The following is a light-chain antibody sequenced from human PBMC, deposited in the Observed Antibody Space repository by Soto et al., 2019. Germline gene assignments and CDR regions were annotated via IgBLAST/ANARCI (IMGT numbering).Light chain of an antibody. CDR3: QQYGSSEII. J-gene: IGKJ5*01. CDR1: QSVSSSY. CDR2: DIS. V-gene: IGKV3-20*01. Sequence: EIVLTLSPGTLSLSPGVTANLSCRASQSVSSSYLAWYQQKPGQAPRLLIYDISSRATGIPDRFSGSVSGTDFTRTITRREPEDFAVLYCQQYGSSEIIFGQGTRLEIK.